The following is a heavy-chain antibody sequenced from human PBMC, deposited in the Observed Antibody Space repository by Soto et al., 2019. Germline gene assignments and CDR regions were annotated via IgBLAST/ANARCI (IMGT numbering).Heavy chain of an antibody. CDR2: ISGSGGST. J-gene: IGHJ4*01. CDR3: GKYFPLWSYYFEN. V-gene: IGHV3-23*01. Sequence: PGGSLRLSCAASGFTFSSYAMSWVRQAPGKGLEWVSAISGSGGSTYYADSVKGRFTISRDNSKNTLYLQMNRLRAEDTAVYYPGKYFPLWSYYFENLGQEALLTASS. CDR1: GFTFSSYA. D-gene: IGHD2-21*01.